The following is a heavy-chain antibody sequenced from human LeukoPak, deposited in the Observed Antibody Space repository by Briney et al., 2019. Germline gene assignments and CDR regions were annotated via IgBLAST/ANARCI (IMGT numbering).Heavy chain of an antibody. D-gene: IGHD4-17*01. V-gene: IGHV1-18*01. CDR3: AXXXGKNYGDYVLYYYYMDV. CDR1: GYTFTSYG. CDR2: ISAYNGNT. Sequence: VASVKVSCKASGYTFTSYGITWVRQAPGQGLEWMGWISAYNGNTNYAQKFQGRVTMTTDTSTSTAYLELRSLRSDDTAVYYCAXXXGKNYGDYVLYYYYMDVWGKGTTVTVS. J-gene: IGHJ6*03.